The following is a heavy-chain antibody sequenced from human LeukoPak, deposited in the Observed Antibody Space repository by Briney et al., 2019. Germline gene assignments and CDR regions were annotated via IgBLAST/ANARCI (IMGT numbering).Heavy chain of an antibody. CDR2: IYYSGST. J-gene: IGHJ5*02. Sequence: SETLSLTCTVSGGSISSYYWSWIRQPPGKGLEWIGYIYYSGSTNYNPSLKSRVTISVDTSKNQFSLKLSSVTAADTAVYYCARVNYDILTGYYKPWFDPWGQGTLVTVSS. V-gene: IGHV4-59*01. D-gene: IGHD3-9*01. CDR3: ARVNYDILTGYYKPWFDP. CDR1: GGSISSYY.